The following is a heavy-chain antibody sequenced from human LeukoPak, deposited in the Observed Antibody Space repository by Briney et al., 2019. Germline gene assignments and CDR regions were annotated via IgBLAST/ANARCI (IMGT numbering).Heavy chain of an antibody. V-gene: IGHV4-59*01. J-gene: IGHJ4*02. D-gene: IGHD3-10*01. CDR1: GGSISRYY. CDR3: ARAPRGSARSYFDY. CDR2: IYYSGNT. Sequence: SETLSLTCTVSGGSISRYYWNWIRQPPGKGLEWIGYIYYSGNTNYNPSLKSRVTISVDTSKNEFALELSSVTAADTAVYYCARAPRGSARSYFDYWGQGTLVTVSS.